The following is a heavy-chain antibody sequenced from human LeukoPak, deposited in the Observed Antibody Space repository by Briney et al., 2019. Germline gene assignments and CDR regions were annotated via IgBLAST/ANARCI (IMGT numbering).Heavy chain of an antibody. CDR1: GGTFISYA. CDR2: IIPIFGTA. Sequence: GASVKVSCKASGGTFISYAISWVRQAPGQGLEWMGGIIPIFGTANYAQKFQGRVTITADESTSTAYMELSSLRSEDTAVYYCARGPYGLSYYYGMDVWGQGTTVTVSS. CDR3: ARGPYGLSYYYGMDV. D-gene: IGHD3-10*01. V-gene: IGHV1-69*13. J-gene: IGHJ6*02.